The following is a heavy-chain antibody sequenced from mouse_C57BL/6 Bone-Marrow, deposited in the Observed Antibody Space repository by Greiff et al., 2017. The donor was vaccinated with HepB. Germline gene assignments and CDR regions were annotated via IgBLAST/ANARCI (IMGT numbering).Heavy chain of an antibody. D-gene: IGHD3-3*01. CDR2: IDPENGDT. J-gene: IGHJ3*01. CDR3: TTAGGTY. CDR1: GFNIKDDY. Sequence: EVQRVESGAELVRPGASVKLSCTASGFNIKDDYMHWVKQRPEQGLEWIGWIDPENGDTEYASKFQGKATITADTSSNTAYLQLSSLTSEDTAVYYCTTAGGTYWGQGTLVTVSA. V-gene: IGHV14-4*01.